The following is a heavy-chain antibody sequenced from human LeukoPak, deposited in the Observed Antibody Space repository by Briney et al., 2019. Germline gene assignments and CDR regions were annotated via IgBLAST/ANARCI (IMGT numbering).Heavy chain of an antibody. Sequence: SETLSLTCAVYGGSFSGYYWSWIRQPPGKGLEWIGEINHSGSTNYNPSLKSRVTISVDTSKNQFSLKLSSVTAADTAVYYCARAEVAFDIWGQGTIVTVSS. CDR2: INHSGST. CDR3: ARAEVAFDI. J-gene: IGHJ3*02. V-gene: IGHV4-34*01. CDR1: GGSFSGYY.